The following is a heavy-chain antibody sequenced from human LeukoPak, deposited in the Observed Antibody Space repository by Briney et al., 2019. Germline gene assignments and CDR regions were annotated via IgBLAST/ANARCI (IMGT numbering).Heavy chain of an antibody. CDR2: MNPNSGNT. CDR1: GYTFTSYD. Sequence: APAKVSCKASGYTFTSYDINWVRQATGQGLEWMGWMNPNSGNTGYAQKFQGRVTMTRNTSISTAYMELSSLRSEDTAVYYCARGSRRGASLYGGNRYYFDYWGQGTLVTVSS. V-gene: IGHV1-8*01. J-gene: IGHJ4*02. D-gene: IGHD4-23*01. CDR3: ARGSRRGASLYGGNRYYFDY.